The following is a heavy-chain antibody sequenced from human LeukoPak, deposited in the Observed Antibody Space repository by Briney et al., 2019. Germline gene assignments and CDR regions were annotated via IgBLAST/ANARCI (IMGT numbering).Heavy chain of an antibody. V-gene: IGHV1-69*01. CDR1: GGTFISYA. D-gene: IGHD3-10*01. CDR3: ARDRRYYYGSGSYYYRWFDP. CDR2: IIPIFGTA. Sequence: GSSVKVSCKASGGTFISYAISWVRQAPGQGLEWMGGIIPIFGTANYAQKFQGRVTITADESTSTAYMELSSLRSEDTAVYYCARDRRYYYGSGSYYYRWFDPWGQGTLVTVSS. J-gene: IGHJ5*02.